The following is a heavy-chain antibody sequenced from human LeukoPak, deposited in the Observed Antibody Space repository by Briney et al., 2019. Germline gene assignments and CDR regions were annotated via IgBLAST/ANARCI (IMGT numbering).Heavy chain of an antibody. CDR2: IYTSGST. CDR3: ARDQRYYYDSSGRYYYYCYYMDV. D-gene: IGHD3-22*01. V-gene: IGHV4-61*02. Sequence: SQTLSLTCTVSGGSISSGSYYWSWIRQPAGKGLEWIGRIYTSGSTNYNPSLKSRVTISVDTSKNQFSLKLSSVTAADTAVYYCARDQRYYYDSSGRYYYYCYYMDVWGKGTTVTVSS. J-gene: IGHJ6*03. CDR1: GGSISSGSYY.